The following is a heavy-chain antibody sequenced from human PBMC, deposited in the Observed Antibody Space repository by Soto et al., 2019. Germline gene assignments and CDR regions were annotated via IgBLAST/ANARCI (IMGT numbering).Heavy chain of an antibody. J-gene: IGHJ4*02. D-gene: IGHD6-13*01. V-gene: IGHV3-23*01. CDR2: ISGSGSSR. Sequence: GGSLRLSCAASGFTFSSYAMSWVRQAPGKGLEWISAISGSGSSRYYADSVKGRFTISRDNSKNTLYLQVSSLRAEDTAVFYCAKATVEYSSSWPFDYWGQGTLVTVSS. CDR3: AKATVEYSSSWPFDY. CDR1: GFTFSSYA.